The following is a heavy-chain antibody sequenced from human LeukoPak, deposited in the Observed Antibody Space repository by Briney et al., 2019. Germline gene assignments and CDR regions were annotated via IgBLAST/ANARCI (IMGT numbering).Heavy chain of an antibody. CDR2: IYYTGSS. V-gene: IGHV4-59*01. Sequence: PSETLSLTCSVSAGSISSYYWSWIRQPPGKGLEWIGYIYYTGSSNYNPSLKSRVTISLDMSKNQFSLKLSSVTAADTAVYYCAGVSGSYSGGDHWGQGTPVTVSS. J-gene: IGHJ4*02. CDR1: AGSISSYY. CDR3: AGVSGSYSGGDH. D-gene: IGHD3-10*01.